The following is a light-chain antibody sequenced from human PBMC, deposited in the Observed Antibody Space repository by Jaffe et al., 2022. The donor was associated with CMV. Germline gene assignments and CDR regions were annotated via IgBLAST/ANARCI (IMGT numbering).Light chain of an antibody. CDR1: SSNIGTDSD. J-gene: IGLJ2*01. CDR2: GNT. V-gene: IGLV1-40*01. CDR3: QSYDSRLSGVI. Sequence: QSVLTQPPSVSGAPGQGVTISCTGSSSNIGTDSDVHWYQQLPGTAPKLLIYGNTNRPSGVPDRFFGSKSGTSASLAITGLQAEDEADYYCQSYDSRLSGVIFGGGTKVTVL.